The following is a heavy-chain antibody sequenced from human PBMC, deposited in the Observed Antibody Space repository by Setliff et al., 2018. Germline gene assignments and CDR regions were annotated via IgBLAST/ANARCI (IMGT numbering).Heavy chain of an antibody. CDR1: GYNFAESI. V-gene: IGHV1-18*01. D-gene: IGHD2-8*01. Sequence: ASVKVSCKASGYNFAESIVSWVRQAPGQGLEWMGWISAYNGHTYSAQKFQARVTLTTDTSTNMAYMELRGLRSDDTAIYYCARLVRFCTKIACQRLSGAEHWGQGTLVTVSS. CDR2: ISAYNGHT. J-gene: IGHJ4*02. CDR3: ARLVRFCTKIACQRLSGAEH.